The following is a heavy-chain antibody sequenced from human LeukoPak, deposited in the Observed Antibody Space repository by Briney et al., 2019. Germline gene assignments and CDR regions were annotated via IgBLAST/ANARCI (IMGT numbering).Heavy chain of an antibody. CDR2: VTTSGGTT. D-gene: IGHD3-22*01. Sequence: GGSLRPSCVASGFTFSDYAMSWVRQAPGKGLEWVSGVTTSGGTTYYADSLEGRFTISRDNSKNTLYLQMNSLRAEDTAVYYCAKYGNFYDTTGYYWVFDYWGHGTLVTVSS. CDR1: GFTFSDYA. V-gene: IGHV3-23*01. J-gene: IGHJ4*01. CDR3: AKYGNFYDTTGYYWVFDY.